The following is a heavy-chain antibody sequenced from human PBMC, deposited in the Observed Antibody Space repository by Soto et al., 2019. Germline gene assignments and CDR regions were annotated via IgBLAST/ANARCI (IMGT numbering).Heavy chain of an antibody. CDR3: AREKMDIVVVPAAMGGSRNYYYYMDV. J-gene: IGHJ6*03. CDR2: ISSNGGST. Sequence: GGSLRLSCAASGFTFSSYAMHWVRQAPGKGLEYVSAISSNGGSTYYANSVKGRFTISRDNSKNTLYLQMGSLRAEDMAVYYCAREKMDIVVVPAAMGGSRNYYYYMDVWGKGTTVTVSS. CDR1: GFTFSSYA. D-gene: IGHD2-2*03. V-gene: IGHV3-64*01.